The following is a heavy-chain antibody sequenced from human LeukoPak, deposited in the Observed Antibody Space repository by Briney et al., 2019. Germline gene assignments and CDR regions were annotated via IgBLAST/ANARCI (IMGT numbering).Heavy chain of an antibody. Sequence: GGSLRLSCAASGFTFSSYAMHWVRQAPGKGLEWVAVISYDGSNKYYADSVKGRFTISRDNSRNTLYLQMNSLRAEDTAVYYCARVGYYYDSSGYYDPIDYWGQGTLVTVSS. CDR3: ARVGYYYDSSGYYDPIDY. V-gene: IGHV3-30-3*01. D-gene: IGHD3-22*01. J-gene: IGHJ4*02. CDR2: ISYDGSNK. CDR1: GFTFSSYA.